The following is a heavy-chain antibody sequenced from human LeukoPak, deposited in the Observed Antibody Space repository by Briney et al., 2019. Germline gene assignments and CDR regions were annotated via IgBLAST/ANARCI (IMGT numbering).Heavy chain of an antibody. Sequence: SETLSLTCAVYGGSFSGYYWSWIRQPSWKRLEWIGEINHSGSTNYNPSLKSRVTISVDTSKNQFSLKLSSVTAADTAVYYCARVGVRGVIKVFDYWGQGTLVTVSS. D-gene: IGHD3-10*01. CDR3: ARVGVRGVIKVFDY. J-gene: IGHJ4*02. CDR2: INHSGST. V-gene: IGHV4-34*01. CDR1: GGSFSGYY.